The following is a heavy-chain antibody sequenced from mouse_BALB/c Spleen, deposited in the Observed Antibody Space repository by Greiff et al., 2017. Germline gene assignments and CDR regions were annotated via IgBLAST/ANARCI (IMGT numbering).Heavy chain of an antibody. CDR1: GYSITSGYY. V-gene: IGHV3-6*02. J-gene: IGHJ4*01. CDR3: ARRDYDYPYAMDY. CDR2: ISYDGSN. Sequence: EVQVVESGPGLVKPSQSLSLTCSVTGYSITSGYYWNWIRQFPGNKLEWMGYISYDGSNNYNPSLKNRISITRDTSKNQFFLKLNSVTTEDTATYYCARRDYDYPYAMDYWGQGTSVTVSS. D-gene: IGHD2-4*01.